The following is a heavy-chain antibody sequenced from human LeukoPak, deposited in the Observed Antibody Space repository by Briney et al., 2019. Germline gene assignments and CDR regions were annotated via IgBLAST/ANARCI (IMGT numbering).Heavy chain of an antibody. CDR3: AREVDFWSANAFDI. D-gene: IGHD3-3*01. Sequence: PGASVKVSCKASGYTFTSYGISWVRQAPGQGLEWMGWIGAYNVNTNYPQKLQGRVTMTTDTSTSTAYMELRSLRSDDTAVYYCAREVDFWSANAFDIWGQGTMVTVSS. J-gene: IGHJ3*02. CDR2: IGAYNVNT. V-gene: IGHV1-18*01. CDR1: GYTFTSYG.